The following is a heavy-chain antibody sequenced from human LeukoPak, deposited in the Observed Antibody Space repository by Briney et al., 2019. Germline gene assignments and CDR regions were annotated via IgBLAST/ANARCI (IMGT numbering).Heavy chain of an antibody. Sequence: PSETLSLTCAVSGYSISSGYYWGWIRPPPGKGLEWIGSIYHSGSTYYNPSLKSRVTISVDTSKNQFSLKLSSVTAADTAVYYCARGLDDILTGYYLFDYWGQGTLVTVSS. CDR1: GYSISSGYY. CDR2: IYHSGST. V-gene: IGHV4-38-2*01. CDR3: ARGLDDILTGYYLFDY. J-gene: IGHJ4*02. D-gene: IGHD3-9*01.